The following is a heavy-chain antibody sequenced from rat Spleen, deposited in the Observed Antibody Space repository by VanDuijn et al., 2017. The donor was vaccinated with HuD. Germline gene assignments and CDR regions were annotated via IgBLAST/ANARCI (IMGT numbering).Heavy chain of an antibody. D-gene: IGHD4-3*01. CDR3: ARHNSGYGVMDA. V-gene: IGHV5-17*01. CDR2: LRYDGSST. CDR1: GFTFSDYA. J-gene: IGHJ4*01. Sequence: EVQLVESGGGLVQPGRSLKLSCAASGFTFSDYARAWVRQAPKKGLEWVATLRYDGSSTYYRDSVKGRFTISRDNAKSTLYLQMESLRSEDTATYYCARHNSGYGVMDAWGQGASVTVSS.